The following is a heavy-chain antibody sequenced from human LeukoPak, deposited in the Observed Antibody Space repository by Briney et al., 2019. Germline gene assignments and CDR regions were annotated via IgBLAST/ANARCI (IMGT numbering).Heavy chain of an antibody. D-gene: IGHD1-7*01. Sequence: GGSLRLSCAASGFTFSSYSMNWVRQAPGKGLEWVSSISSSSSYIYYADSLKGRFTISRDNARNSLYLQMSSLRAEDTAVYYCARDIAGRELLDYWGQGTLVTVSS. V-gene: IGHV3-21*01. CDR2: ISSSSSYI. CDR1: GFTFSSYS. J-gene: IGHJ4*02. CDR3: ARDIAGRELLDY.